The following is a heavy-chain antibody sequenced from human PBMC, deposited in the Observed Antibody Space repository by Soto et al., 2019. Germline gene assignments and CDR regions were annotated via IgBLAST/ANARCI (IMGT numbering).Heavy chain of an antibody. CDR3: ARDRGDDYGDYVAFDI. CDR1: GYTFTSYG. CDR2: ISAYNGNT. Sequence: GASVKVSCMASGYTFTSYGISWVRQAPGQGLEWMGWISAYNGNTNYAQKLQGRVTMTTDTSTSTAYMELRSLRSDDTAVYYCARDRGDDYGDYVAFDIWGQGTMVTVSS. J-gene: IGHJ3*02. V-gene: IGHV1-18*04. D-gene: IGHD4-17*01.